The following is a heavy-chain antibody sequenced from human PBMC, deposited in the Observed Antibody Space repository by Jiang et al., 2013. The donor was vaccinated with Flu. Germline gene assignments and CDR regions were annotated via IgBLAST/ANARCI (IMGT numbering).Heavy chain of an antibody. CDR3: ARADGDLAYFDY. J-gene: IGHJ4*02. D-gene: IGHD4-17*01. CDR2: IYHSGST. V-gene: IGHV4-30-2*01. Sequence: SLTCAVSGGSISSGGYSWSWIRQPPGKGLEWIGYIYHSGSTYYNPSLKSRVTISVDRSKNQFSLKLSSVTAADTAVYYCARADGDLAYFDYWGQGTLVTVSS. CDR1: GGSISSGGYS.